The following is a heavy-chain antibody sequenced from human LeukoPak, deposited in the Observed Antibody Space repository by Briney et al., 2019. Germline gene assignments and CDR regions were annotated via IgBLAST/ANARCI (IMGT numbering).Heavy chain of an antibody. V-gene: IGHV3-66*01. CDR2: IYSSGST. J-gene: IGHJ4*02. CDR1: GLTVSTNY. D-gene: IGHD1-26*01. Sequence: PGGSLRLSCAASGLTVSTNYMSWVRQAPGKGLEWVSVIYSSGSTYYAGSVRGRFTISRDNSKNTLYLQMNSLRAEDTSVYYCARERVPSGSYFDYWGQGTLVTVSS. CDR3: ARERVPSGSYFDY.